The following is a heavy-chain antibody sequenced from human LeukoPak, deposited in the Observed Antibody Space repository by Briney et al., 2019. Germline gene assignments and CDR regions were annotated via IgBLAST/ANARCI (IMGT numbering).Heavy chain of an antibody. J-gene: IGHJ4*02. V-gene: IGHV1-18*01. D-gene: IGHD3-3*01. CDR3: AKDRAIFAVVPTAAFDY. CDR1: GYTFTSYG. CDR2: ISAYNGNT. Sequence: ASVKVSCKASGYTFTSYGISWVRQAPGQGLEWMGWISAYNGNTNYAQKLQGRVTITRDTSASTAYMELSSLRSEDTAVYYCAKDRAIFAVVPTAAFDYWGQGTLVTVSS.